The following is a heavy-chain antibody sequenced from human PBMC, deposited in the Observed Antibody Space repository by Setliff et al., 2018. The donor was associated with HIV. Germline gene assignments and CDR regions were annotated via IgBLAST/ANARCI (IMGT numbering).Heavy chain of an antibody. Sequence: SETLSLTCAVSGYPISSGYYWGWIRQPPGKGLEWIGNIYHSGSSYSNPPLRSRITLSIDTSKNHFSLKLRSLTAADTAVYYCARRWGDILTGPDAFDIWGQGTMVTVSS. J-gene: IGHJ3*02. V-gene: IGHV4-38-2*01. CDR3: ARRWGDILTGPDAFDI. D-gene: IGHD3-9*01. CDR2: IYHSGSS. CDR1: GYPISSGYY.